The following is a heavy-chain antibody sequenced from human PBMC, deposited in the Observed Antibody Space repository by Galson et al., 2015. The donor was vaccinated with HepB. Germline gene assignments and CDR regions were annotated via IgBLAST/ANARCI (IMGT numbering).Heavy chain of an antibody. CDR1: GFTFSDYY. CDR2: ISSSSSYT. CDR3: ASVGWELSAYYYMDV. D-gene: IGHD1-26*01. V-gene: IGHV3-11*06. Sequence: SLRLSCAASGFTFSDYYMSWIRQAPGKGLEWVSYISSSSSYTNYADSVKGRFTISRDNAKNSLYLQMNSLRAEDTAVYYCASVGWELSAYYYMDVWGKGTTVTVSS. J-gene: IGHJ6*03.